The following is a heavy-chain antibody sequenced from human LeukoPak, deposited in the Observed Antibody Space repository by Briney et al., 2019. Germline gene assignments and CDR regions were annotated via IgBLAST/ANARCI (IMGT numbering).Heavy chain of an antibody. D-gene: IGHD3-10*01. CDR3: AKDLRDESFDY. CDR1: GFTFSSYG. V-gene: IGHV3-30*18. CDR2: ISYDGSNE. J-gene: IGHJ4*02. Sequence: GGSLRLSCAASGFTFSSYGMHWVRQAPGKGLEWVAVISYDGSNEYYADSVKGRFTISRDNSKNTLYLQMNSLRAEDTAVYYCAKDLRDESFDYWGQGTLVTVSS.